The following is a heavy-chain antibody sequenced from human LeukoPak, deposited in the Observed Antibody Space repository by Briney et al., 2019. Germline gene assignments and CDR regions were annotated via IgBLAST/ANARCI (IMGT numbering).Heavy chain of an antibody. D-gene: IGHD3-22*01. J-gene: IGHJ4*02. CDR1: GFTFSSYG. Sequence: GRSLRLSCAASGFTFSSYGMHWVRRAPGKGLEWVAVISYDGSNKYYADSVKGRFTISRDNSKNTLYLQMNSLRAEDTAVYYCARETYYYDSSGSSGYYFDYWGQGTLVTVSS. CDR3: ARETYYYDSSGSSGYYFDY. V-gene: IGHV3-30*03. CDR2: ISYDGSNK.